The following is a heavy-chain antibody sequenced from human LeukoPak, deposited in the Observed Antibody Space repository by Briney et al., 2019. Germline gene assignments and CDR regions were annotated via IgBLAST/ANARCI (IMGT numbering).Heavy chain of an antibody. CDR1: GFTFSSYG. CDR2: ISYDGSNK. J-gene: IGHJ4*02. Sequence: GGSLRLSCAASGFTFSSYGMHWVRQAPGKGLEWVAVISYDGSNKYYADSVKGRFTISRDNSKNTLYLQMNSLRAEDTAVYYCAKDAGKPAAAGNFWGFDYWGQGTLVTVSS. V-gene: IGHV3-30*18. D-gene: IGHD6-13*01. CDR3: AKDAGKPAAAGNFWGFDY.